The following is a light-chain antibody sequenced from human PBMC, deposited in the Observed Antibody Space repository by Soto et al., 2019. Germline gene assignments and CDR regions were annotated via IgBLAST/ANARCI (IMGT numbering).Light chain of an antibody. CDR1: QSISSY. Sequence: DIQMTQSPSSLSASVGDRVTITCRASQSISSYLNWFQQKPGKAPKVLIYATSGLQSGVPSRFSGSGSGTDFTLTISSLQPEDFATYYCQQSYSTPTITFGQGTRLEIK. V-gene: IGKV1-39*01. J-gene: IGKJ5*01. CDR2: ATS. CDR3: QQSYSTPTIT.